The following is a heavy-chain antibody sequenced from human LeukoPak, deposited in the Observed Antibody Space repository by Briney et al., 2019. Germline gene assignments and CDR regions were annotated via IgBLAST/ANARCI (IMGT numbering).Heavy chain of an antibody. Sequence: EASVKVSCKASGFTFTSYDINWVRQAAGQGLEWMGWMNPSNGNTGYAQKFQGRVTMTRDTTISTAYMELRSLRSEDTAVYYCVRDGEGVAISVNYWFDPWGQGTLVTVSS. V-gene: IGHV1-8*01. D-gene: IGHD3-10*01. CDR2: MNPSNGNT. J-gene: IGHJ5*02. CDR3: VRDGEGVAISVNYWFDP. CDR1: GFTFTSYD.